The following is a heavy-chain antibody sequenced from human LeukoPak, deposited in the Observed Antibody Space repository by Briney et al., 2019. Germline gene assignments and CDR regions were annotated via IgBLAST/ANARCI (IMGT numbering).Heavy chain of an antibody. V-gene: IGHV4-59*01. D-gene: IGHD2-8*01. Sequence: SETLSLTCTVSGGSIGSYYWSWIRQPPGKGLEWIGYVYYTGDTNYNPSLKRRVIILADTPKNQFSLKLSSVTAADTAVYFCARVANGSPYFYYGLDVWGHGTTVTVSS. CDR1: GGSIGSYY. J-gene: IGHJ6*02. CDR3: ARVANGSPYFYYGLDV. CDR2: VYYTGDT.